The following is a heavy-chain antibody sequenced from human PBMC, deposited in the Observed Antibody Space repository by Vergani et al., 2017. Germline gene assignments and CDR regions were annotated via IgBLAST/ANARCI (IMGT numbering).Heavy chain of an antibody. Sequence: QMQLVQSGPEMKKPGTPVKVSCKAAGFTFTSSAMQGVRQARGQRLEWIGWIVVGSGNTNYAQKVQERVTITRDMSTSTVYMELSSLRFEDTAVYYCARDLIENGTYGRSGYWGPGTLVTVSS. CDR2: IVVGSGNT. CDR1: GFTFTSSA. V-gene: IGHV1-58*02. D-gene: IGHD2-8*01. CDR3: ARDLIENGTYGRSGY. J-gene: IGHJ1*01.